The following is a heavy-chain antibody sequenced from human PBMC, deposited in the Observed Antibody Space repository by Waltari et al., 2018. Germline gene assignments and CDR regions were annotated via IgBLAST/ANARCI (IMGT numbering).Heavy chain of an antibody. CDR1: GDSISSGAYY. D-gene: IGHD2-8*02. Sequence: QVQLQESGPGLVKPSQTLSLTCTVSGDSISSGAYYWSWLRQPAGKGLEWIGRISFSGTTVYNPSLQSRITISLDTSKNQFSLKLSSVIATDTAVYYCGRIGGVPLWGQGTLVTVSS. CDR2: ISFSGTT. J-gene: IGHJ4*02. CDR3: GRIGGVPL. V-gene: IGHV4-61*02.